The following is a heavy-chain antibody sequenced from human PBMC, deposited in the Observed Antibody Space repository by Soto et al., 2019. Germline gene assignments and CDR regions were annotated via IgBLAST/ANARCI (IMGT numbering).Heavy chain of an antibody. CDR3: ARSAYRSRSPRSAFDI. CDR1: GDSVSSNSAA. V-gene: IGHV6-1*01. J-gene: IGHJ3*02. CDR2: TYYRSKWYN. D-gene: IGHD6-13*01. Sequence: SQTLSLTCAISGDSVSSNSAAWNWIRQSPSRGLEWLGRTYYRSKWYNDYAVSVKSRITINPDTSKNQFSLQLNSVTPEDTAVYYCARSAYRSRSPRSAFDIWGQGTMVTVSS.